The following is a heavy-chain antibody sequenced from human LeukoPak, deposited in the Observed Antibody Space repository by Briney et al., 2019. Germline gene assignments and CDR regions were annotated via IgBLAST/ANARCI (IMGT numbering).Heavy chain of an antibody. D-gene: IGHD4-17*01. J-gene: IGHJ4*02. Sequence: GESLKISCKGSGYSFTNYWIAWVRQMPGKGLEWMGIIYPDDSDTRYSPSFQGRVTISVDKSISTAYLQWSRLEASDTAIYYCARGRDHGDSRGLDFWGQGTLVAVSS. CDR3: ARGRDHGDSRGLDF. CDR1: GYSFTNYW. CDR2: IYPDDSDT. V-gene: IGHV5-51*01.